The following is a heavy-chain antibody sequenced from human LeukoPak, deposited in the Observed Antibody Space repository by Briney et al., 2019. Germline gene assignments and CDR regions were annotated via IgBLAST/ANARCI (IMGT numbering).Heavy chain of an antibody. Sequence: SETLSLTCTVSGGSISSSSSFWDWIRQPPGKGLEWIGSLYYSGGTYYNPSLKSRVTISVDTSKNQFSLKLSSVTAADTAVYYCARVPTVTFFDYWGQGTLVTVSS. V-gene: IGHV4-39*07. CDR2: LYYSGGT. D-gene: IGHD4-17*01. J-gene: IGHJ4*02. CDR1: GGSISSSSSF. CDR3: ARVPTVTFFDY.